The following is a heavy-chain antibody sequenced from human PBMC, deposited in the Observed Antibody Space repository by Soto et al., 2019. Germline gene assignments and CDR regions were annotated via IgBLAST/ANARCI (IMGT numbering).Heavy chain of an antibody. V-gene: IGHV1-69*01. CDR2: IIPIFGTA. CDR3: ARLSYYYDSSGYPDAFDI. CDR1: GGTFSSYA. J-gene: IGHJ3*02. Sequence: QVQLVQSGAEVKKPGSSVKVSCKASGGTFSSYAISWVRQAPGQGLEWMGGIIPIFGTANYAQKFQGRVTITADESTSTAYIELSSLRSEDTAVYYCARLSYYYDSSGYPDAFDIWGQGTMVTVSS. D-gene: IGHD3-22*01.